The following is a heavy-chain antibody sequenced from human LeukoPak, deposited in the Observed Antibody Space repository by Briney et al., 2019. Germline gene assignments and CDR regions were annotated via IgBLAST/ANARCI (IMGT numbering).Heavy chain of an antibody. D-gene: IGHD5-18*01. CDR1: GFTFDDYA. CDR2: ISWNSGSI. J-gene: IGHJ4*02. CDR3: AKDIALGGYSYGNDY. V-gene: IGHV3-9*01. Sequence: GGSLRLSCAASGFTFDDYAMHWVRQAPGKGLEWVSGISWNSGSIDYAGSVKGRFTISRDNAKNSLYLQMNSLRAEDTGLYYCAKDIALGGYSYGNDYWGQGTLVTVSS.